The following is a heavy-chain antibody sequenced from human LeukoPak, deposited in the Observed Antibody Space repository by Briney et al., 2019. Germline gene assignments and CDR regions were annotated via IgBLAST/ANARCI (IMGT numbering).Heavy chain of an antibody. D-gene: IGHD6-6*01. V-gene: IGHV4-61*02. CDR3: ARAARPIYYYYYMDV. CDR2: IYTSGST. CDR1: GGSISSGSYY. J-gene: IGHJ6*03. Sequence: SETLSLTCTVSGGSISSGSYYWSWLRQPAGKGLEWIGRIYTSGSTNYNPSLKSRVTISVDTSKNQFSLKLSSVTAADTAVYYCARAARPIYYYYYMDVWGRGTTVTVSS.